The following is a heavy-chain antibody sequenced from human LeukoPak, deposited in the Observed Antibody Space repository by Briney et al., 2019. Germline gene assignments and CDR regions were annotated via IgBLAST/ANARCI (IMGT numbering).Heavy chain of an antibody. V-gene: IGHV4-39*07. CDR2: IYYSGST. CDR3: AREEDGTFDL. J-gene: IGHJ4*02. D-gene: IGHD5-24*01. Sequence: SETLSLTCTISGGSISSGSYYWGWIRQPPGKGLEWIGSIYYSGSTYYNPSLKSRVAISVDTSKNQFSLKLSSVTAADTAVYYCAREEDGTFDLWGQGTLVTVSS. CDR1: GGSISSGSYY.